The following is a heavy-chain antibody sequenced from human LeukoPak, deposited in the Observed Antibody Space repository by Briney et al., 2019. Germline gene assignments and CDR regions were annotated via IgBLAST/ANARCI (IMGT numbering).Heavy chain of an antibody. J-gene: IGHJ4*02. CDR3: ARGEIAVAACDY. Sequence: ASVKVSCKASGYTFTSYAMHWVRQAPGQRLEWMGWINAGNGNTKYSQKFQGRVTITRDTSASTAYMELSSLRSEDTAVYYCARGEIAVAACDYWGQGTLVTVSS. CDR1: GYTFTSYA. CDR2: INAGNGNT. V-gene: IGHV1-3*01. D-gene: IGHD6-19*01.